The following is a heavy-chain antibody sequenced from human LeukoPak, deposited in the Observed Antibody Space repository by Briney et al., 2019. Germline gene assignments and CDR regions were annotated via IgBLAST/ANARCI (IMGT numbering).Heavy chain of an antibody. CDR1: GGSITDYY. J-gene: IGHJ3*01. CDR2: DYYSGSS. D-gene: IGHD3-22*01. CDR3: ARDLKLDGSSGYYAFDV. Sequence: SETLSLTCTVSGGSITDYYWGWIRQPPGKGLEWIGCDYYSGSSNYNPSLKSRVTISLDTSKNQFSLKMSSVTAADTAVYYCARDLKLDGSSGYYAFDVWGQGTMVTVSS. V-gene: IGHV4-59*01.